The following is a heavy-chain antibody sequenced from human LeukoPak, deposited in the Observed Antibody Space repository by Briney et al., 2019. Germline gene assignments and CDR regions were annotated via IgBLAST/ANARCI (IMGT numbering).Heavy chain of an antibody. CDR1: GYTFTSYG. CDR3: ARGGDYYGSGSSNYFDY. V-gene: IGHV1-18*01. D-gene: IGHD3-10*01. J-gene: IGHJ4*02. Sequence: ASVKVSCKASGYTFTSYGISWVRQAPGQGLEWMGWISAYNGNTNYAQKFQGRVTITRNTSISTAYMELSSLRSEDTAVYYCARGGDYYGSGSSNYFDYWGQGTLVTVSS. CDR2: ISAYNGNT.